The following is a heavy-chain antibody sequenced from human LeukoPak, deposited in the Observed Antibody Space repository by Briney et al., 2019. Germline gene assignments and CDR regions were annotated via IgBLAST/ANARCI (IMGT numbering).Heavy chain of an antibody. J-gene: IGHJ4*02. CDR2: INPSGGST. V-gene: IGHV1-46*01. CDR3: ARLPRLGRIAAAGKGNDY. D-gene: IGHD6-13*01. CDR1: GYTFTSYY. Sequence: ASVKVSCKASGYTFTSYYMHWVRQAPGRGLEWMGIINPSGGSTSYAQKFQGRVTMTRDTSTSTVYMELSSLRSEDTAVYYCARLPRLGRIAAAGKGNDYWGQGTLVTVSS.